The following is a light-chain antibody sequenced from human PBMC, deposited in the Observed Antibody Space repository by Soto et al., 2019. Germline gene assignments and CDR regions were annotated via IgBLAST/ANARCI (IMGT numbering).Light chain of an antibody. Sequence: QSVLTQPASVSGSPGQSITISCTGTSSDVGSYNLVSWYQQHPGKAPKLMMYEGSKRPSGVSNRFSGSKSGNTASLTISGLQAEDEADYYCCSYAGSSTLFGGGTKLTVL. J-gene: IGLJ2*01. CDR3: CSYAGSSTL. CDR2: EGS. V-gene: IGLV2-23*01. CDR1: SSDVGSYNL.